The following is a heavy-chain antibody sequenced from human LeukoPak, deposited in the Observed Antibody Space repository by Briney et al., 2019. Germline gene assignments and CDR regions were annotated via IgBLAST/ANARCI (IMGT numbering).Heavy chain of an antibody. CDR3: ASSRGYDVGGYFDY. J-gene: IGHJ4*02. D-gene: IGHD5-12*01. CDR2: INAGNDNT. V-gene: IGHV1-3*01. CDR1: GYTFTTYT. Sequence: ASVKVSCKASGYTFTTYTIHWVRQASGQRLEWMGWINAGNDNTKYSQKFQDRVTITRDTSASTAYMELSSLRSEDTAVYYCASSRGYDVGGYFDYWGQGTLVTASS.